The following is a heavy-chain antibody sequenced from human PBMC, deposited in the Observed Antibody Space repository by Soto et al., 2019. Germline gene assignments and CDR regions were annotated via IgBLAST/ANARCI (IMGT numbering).Heavy chain of an antibody. D-gene: IGHD3-22*01. CDR2: IYHCGST. CDR3: ARGAVVNFDS. V-gene: IGHV4-30-2*01. CDR1: GGSISSGGSS. J-gene: IGHJ4*02. Sequence: QLQLQESGSGLVKPSQTLSLTCAVSGGSISSGGSSWTWIRQPPGKGLEWIGYIYHCGSTYYNPSLKSRVTISLDRSKNQFSLRLSSVTAADTAVYYCARGAVVNFDSWGQGTLVTVSS.